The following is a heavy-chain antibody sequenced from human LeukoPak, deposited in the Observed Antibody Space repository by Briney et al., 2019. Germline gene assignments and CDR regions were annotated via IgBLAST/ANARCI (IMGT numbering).Heavy chain of an antibody. J-gene: IGHJ4*02. V-gene: IGHV3-23*01. CDR1: GYTFSSYA. CDR2: ISGSGGST. Sequence: PGGSLRLSCAASGYTFSSYAMSWVPQAPGKGREWVSSISGSGGSTYYADSVKGRFTISRDNSKNTLYLQMNSLRAEDTAVYYCAKQYLRGVIISPFDYWGQGTLVTVSS. CDR3: AKQYLRGVIISPFDY. D-gene: IGHD3-10*01.